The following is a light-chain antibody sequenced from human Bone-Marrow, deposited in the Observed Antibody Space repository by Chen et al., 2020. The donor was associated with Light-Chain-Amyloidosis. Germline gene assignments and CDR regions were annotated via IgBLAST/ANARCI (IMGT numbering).Light chain of an antibody. J-gene: IGLJ1*01. CDR3: SSYTITNTLV. Sequence: QPASVAGSPGQSITISCTGTSSDVGGDNHVSWYQQHPDKAPKLLIYEVTNRPSWVPDRFSGSKSDNTASLTISGLQTEDEADYFCSSYTITNTLVFGSGTRVTVL. CDR2: EVT. CDR1: SSDVGGDNH. V-gene: IGLV2-14*01.